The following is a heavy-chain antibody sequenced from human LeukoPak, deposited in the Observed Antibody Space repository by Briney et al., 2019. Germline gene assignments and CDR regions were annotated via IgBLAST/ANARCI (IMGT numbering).Heavy chain of an antibody. CDR2: ISGSGGST. V-gene: IGHV3-23*01. J-gene: IGHJ6*02. CDR1: GFTFSSYA. CDR3: AKAYQMRGPLLYYGMDV. Sequence: GGSLRLSRAASGFTFSSYAMSWVRQAPGKGLEWVSAISGSGGSTYYADSVKGRFTISRDNSKNTLYLQMNSLRAEDTAVYYCAKAYQMRGPLLYYGMDVWGQGTTVTVSS. D-gene: IGHD2-2*01.